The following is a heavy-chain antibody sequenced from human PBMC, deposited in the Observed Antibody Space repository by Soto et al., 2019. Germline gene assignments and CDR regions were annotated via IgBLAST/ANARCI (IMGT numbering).Heavy chain of an antibody. CDR2: IYSSGNI. D-gene: IGHD5-18*01. V-gene: IGHV3-53*02. CDR1: GLSVSSNY. J-gene: IGHJ2*01. CDR3: ATGIKAVVRSWYFDL. Sequence: EVQLVETGGDLIQPGGSLRLSCAASGLSVSSNYMSWVRQAPGRGLEWVSVIYSSGNIYYRDSVKGRLTISRDNSKNTLYLQMNSLRDEDTAVYYCATGIKAVVRSWYFDLWGRGTLVTVSS.